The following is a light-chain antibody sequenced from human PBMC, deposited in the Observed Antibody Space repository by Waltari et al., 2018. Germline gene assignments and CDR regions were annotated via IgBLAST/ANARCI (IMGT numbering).Light chain of an antibody. CDR3: KQALQTSVT. V-gene: IGKV2-28*01. J-gene: IGKJ5*01. CDR1: QSLLHSNGYAY. CDR2: FGS. Sequence: EIVLTQSPLSLPVTLGEPASISCPSSQSLLHSNGYAYLDWYVQRPGLPPRLLIYFGSYRASGVPDRFSCSGSVTDFTLKISRVEAEEFGVYYCKQALQTSVTFGQGTRLEIK.